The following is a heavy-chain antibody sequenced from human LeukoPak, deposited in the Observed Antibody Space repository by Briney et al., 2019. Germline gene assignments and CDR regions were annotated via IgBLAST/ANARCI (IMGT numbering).Heavy chain of an antibody. Sequence: GGSLRLSCSASGFTFSSYGMHWVRQAPGKGLEWVAFIRYDGSNKYYADSVKGRFTISRDNAKNSLYLQMNSLRAEDTAVYYCAREANLGYWGQGTLVTVSS. CDR1: GFTFSSYG. CDR3: AREANLGY. V-gene: IGHV3-30*02. CDR2: IRYDGSNK. J-gene: IGHJ4*02.